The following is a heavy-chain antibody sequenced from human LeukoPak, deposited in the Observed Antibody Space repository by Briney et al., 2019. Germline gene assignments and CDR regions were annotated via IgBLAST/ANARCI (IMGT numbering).Heavy chain of an antibody. Sequence: ASVTVSCKASGYTFTGYYMHWVRQAAGQGLEWMGWINPNSGGTNYAQKFQGRVTMTRDTSIRTAYMELSRLRSDDTAVYYCARGTNRIVVVVAAIHNWFDPWGQGTLVTVSS. V-gene: IGHV1-2*02. CDR2: INPNSGGT. CDR1: GYTFTGYY. J-gene: IGHJ5*02. D-gene: IGHD2-15*01. CDR3: ARGTNRIVVVVAAIHNWFDP.